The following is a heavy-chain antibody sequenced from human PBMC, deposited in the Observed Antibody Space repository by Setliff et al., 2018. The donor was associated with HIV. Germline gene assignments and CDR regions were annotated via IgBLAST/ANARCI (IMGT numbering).Heavy chain of an antibody. J-gene: IGHJ4*02. D-gene: IGHD1-26*01. CDR3: GRGGWGGTTSLVGLDY. Sequence: SVKVSCKASGGTFSSYAISWVRQAPGQGLEWMGGIIPIFGTANYAQKFQGRVTITADESTSTAYMELSSLRSEDTAVYYCGRGGWGGTTSLVGLDYWGQGTLGTAPQ. CDR1: GGTFSSYA. V-gene: IGHV1-69*13. CDR2: IIPIFGTA.